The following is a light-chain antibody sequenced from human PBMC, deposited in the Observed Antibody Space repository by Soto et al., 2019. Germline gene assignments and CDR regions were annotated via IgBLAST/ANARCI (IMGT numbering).Light chain of an antibody. CDR2: AVS. V-gene: IGKV3-15*01. CDR3: QQYDSWPQYT. J-gene: IGKJ2*01. Sequence: EIVMTQSPATLSVPPGERATLFCRASRNLGGKLAWFQQKPGQAPTLLMYAVSTRAAGVPPRFSGSGSGTEFTLTISSLHSEDFAVYYCQQYDSWPQYTFGQGTKLEIK. CDR1: RNLGGK.